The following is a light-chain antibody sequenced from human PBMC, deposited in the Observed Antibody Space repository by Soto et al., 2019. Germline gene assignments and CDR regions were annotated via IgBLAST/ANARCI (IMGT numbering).Light chain of an antibody. J-gene: IGLJ2*01. CDR2: DDN. CDR1: SSNIGGNS. V-gene: IGLV1-51*01. Sequence: QSVMTQPPSVSAAPGQKVTISCSGSSSNIGGNSVSWYQQLPGTAPKLLIYDDNKRPSGIPDRFSGSKSGNTASLTVSGLQAEDEADYYCSSYAGSNPVVFGGGTKVTVL. CDR3: SSYAGSNPVV.